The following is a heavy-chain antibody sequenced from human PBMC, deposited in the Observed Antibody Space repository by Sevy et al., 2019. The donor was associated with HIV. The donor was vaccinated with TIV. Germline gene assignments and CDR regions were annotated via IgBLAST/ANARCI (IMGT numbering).Heavy chain of an antibody. CDR2: INSDGSST. CDR3: ARGILGEDYYYYYYGMDV. V-gene: IGHV3-74*01. J-gene: IGHJ6*02. CDR1: GFTFSSYW. Sequence: GGSLRLSCAASGFTFSSYWMHWVRQAPGKGLVWVSRINSDGSSTSYADSVKGRFTISRDNAKNTLYLQMNSLRAEGTAVYYCARGILGEDYYYYYYGMDVWGQGTTVTVSS. D-gene: IGHD3-16*01.